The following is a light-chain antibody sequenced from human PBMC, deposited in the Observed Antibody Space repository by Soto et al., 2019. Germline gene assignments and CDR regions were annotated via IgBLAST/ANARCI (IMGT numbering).Light chain of an antibody. V-gene: IGKV2-30*02. J-gene: IGKJ1*01. Sequence: DVVMTQSPLFLPVTLGQPASISCRSSQSLIHSDGNTYLSWFQQRPGQSPRRLIYEVSDRDSGVPDRFTGRGSGTDFTLKTSRVEAEDVGVSSCMQGTHSPWTFGQATEVEIK. CDR2: EVS. CDR3: MQGTHSPWT. CDR1: QSLIHSDGNTY.